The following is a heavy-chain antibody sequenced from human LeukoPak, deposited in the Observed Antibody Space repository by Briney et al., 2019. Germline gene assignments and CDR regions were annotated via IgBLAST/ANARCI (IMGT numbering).Heavy chain of an antibody. CDR1: GYTFTSYD. Sequence: ASVKVSCKASGYTFTSYDINWVRQATGQGLEWMGWMNPNSGNTGYAQKFQGRVTMTRNTSISTAYMELSSLRSEDTAVYYCARGLGYCSSTSCYLNYYYYMDVWGKGTTVTVSS. V-gene: IGHV1-8*01. CDR3: ARGLGYCSSTSCYLNYYYYMDV. CDR2: MNPNSGNT. D-gene: IGHD2-2*01. J-gene: IGHJ6*03.